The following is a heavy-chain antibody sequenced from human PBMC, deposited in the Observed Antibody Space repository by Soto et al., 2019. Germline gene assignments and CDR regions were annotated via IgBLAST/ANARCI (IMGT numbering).Heavy chain of an antibody. Sequence: PSETRSLTWSVSNGTISNGSYYWDWVRQRPGMGLEWIGSIFSSGETLYNPSLKSRVSISLDASKDQFSLKMTSVTAADTAMYYCARHPSVVYWGQGALVTVSS. V-gene: IGHV4-39*01. CDR2: IFSSGET. CDR3: ARHPSVVY. D-gene: IGHD2-2*01. CDR1: NGTISNGSYY. J-gene: IGHJ4*02.